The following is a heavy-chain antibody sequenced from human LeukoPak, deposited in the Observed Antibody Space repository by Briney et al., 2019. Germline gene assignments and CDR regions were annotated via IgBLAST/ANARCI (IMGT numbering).Heavy chain of an antibody. D-gene: IGHD2/OR15-2a*01. V-gene: IGHV3-33*01. J-gene: IGHJ4*02. CDR2: IWYDGSDK. CDR3: ARPLESFLLDY. Sequence: PGGSLRLSCAASGFTFSNYGMHWVRQAPGKGLEWVAVIWYDGSDKYYSDSVKGRFTISRDNSKNTLYLQMNSLRAEDTAMYYRARPLESFLLDYWGQGTLVTVST. CDR1: GFTFSNYG.